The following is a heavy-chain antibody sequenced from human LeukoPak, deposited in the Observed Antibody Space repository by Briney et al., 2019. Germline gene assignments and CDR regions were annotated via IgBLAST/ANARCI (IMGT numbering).Heavy chain of an antibody. D-gene: IGHD6-13*01. CDR2: IRGSGGDI. CDR3: ARDIVAAGLFFDY. V-gene: IGHV3-11*04. Sequence: GGSLRLSCAASGFTFSDYHMGSIRQAPRKGLEWVSYIRGSGGDIHYADSVKGRFTISRDNAKSSLYLQMNSLRAEDTAVYYCARDIVAAGLFFDYWGQGTLVTVSS. J-gene: IGHJ4*02. CDR1: GFTFSDYH.